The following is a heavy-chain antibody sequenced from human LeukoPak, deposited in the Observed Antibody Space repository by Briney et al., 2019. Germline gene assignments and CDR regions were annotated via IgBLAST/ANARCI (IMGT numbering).Heavy chain of an antibody. J-gene: IGHJ4*02. V-gene: IGHV3-48*02. D-gene: IGHD3-10*01. Sequence: GGSLRLSCAASGFTFSTYSLSWVRQAPGRGLEWVSYIRSTATTIYYADSVKGRFTISRDNAESTLYLQMNSLRDEDTAVYYCATNNASGSHIDYWGQGTLVTASS. CDR3: ATNNASGSHIDY. CDR2: IRSTATTI. CDR1: GFTFSTYS.